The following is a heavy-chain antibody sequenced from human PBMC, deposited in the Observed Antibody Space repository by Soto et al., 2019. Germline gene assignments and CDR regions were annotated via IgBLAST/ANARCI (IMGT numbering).Heavy chain of an antibody. J-gene: IGHJ6*02. CDR2: IIPIFGTA. Sequence: QVQLVQSGAEVKKPGSSVKVSCKASGGTFSSYAISWVRQAPGQGLEWMGGIIPIFGTANYAQKFQGRVTITADEATSTAYMELSSLRSEYTAVYYCAREKVATIKNYYYDGMDVWGQGTTVTVSS. D-gene: IGHD5-12*01. CDR1: GGTFSSYA. CDR3: AREKVATIKNYYYDGMDV. V-gene: IGHV1-69*01.